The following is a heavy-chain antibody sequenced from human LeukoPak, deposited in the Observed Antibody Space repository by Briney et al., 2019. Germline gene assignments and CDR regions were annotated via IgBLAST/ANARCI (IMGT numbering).Heavy chain of an antibody. Sequence: ASVKVSCKASGYTFTSYGISWVRQAPGQGLEWMGWISAYNGNTNYAQKLQGRVTMTTDTSTSTAYMELRSLRSDDTAVYYCARDRDYYGSGSYGYYYMDVWGKGTTVTVSS. CDR2: ISAYNGNT. CDR1: GYTFTSYG. J-gene: IGHJ6*03. CDR3: ARDRDYYGSGSYGYYYMDV. V-gene: IGHV1-18*01. D-gene: IGHD3-10*01.